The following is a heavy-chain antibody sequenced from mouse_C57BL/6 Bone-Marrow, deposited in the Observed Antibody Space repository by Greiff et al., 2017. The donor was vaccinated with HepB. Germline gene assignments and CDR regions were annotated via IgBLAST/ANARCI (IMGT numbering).Heavy chain of an antibody. V-gene: IGHV1-82*01. CDR1: GYAFSSSW. CDR3: ANFYPWFAY. D-gene: IGHD2-1*01. Sequence: QVQLQQSGPELVKPGASVKISCKASGYAFSSSWMNWVKQRPGKGLEWIGRIYPGDGDTNYNGKFKGKATLTADKSSSTAYMQLSSLTSEDPAVYFCANFYPWFAYWGQGTLVTVSA. CDR2: IYPGDGDT. J-gene: IGHJ3*01.